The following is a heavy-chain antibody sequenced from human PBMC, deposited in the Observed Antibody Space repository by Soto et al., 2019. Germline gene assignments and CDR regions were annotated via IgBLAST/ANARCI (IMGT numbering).Heavy chain of an antibody. CDR1: GGSISSGGYY. J-gene: IGHJ4*02. CDR3: ARVRPPTSTRPAAVLYYFDY. V-gene: IGHV4-31*03. CDR2: IYHSGST. Sequence: PSETLSLTCTVSGGSISSGGYYWSWIRQRPGKGLERIGYIYHSGSTYYNPSLKSRVSISVDKSRNQFSLKLSSVTAADTAVYYCARVRPPTSTRPAAVLYYFDYWGQGTLVTVSS. D-gene: IGHD2-2*01.